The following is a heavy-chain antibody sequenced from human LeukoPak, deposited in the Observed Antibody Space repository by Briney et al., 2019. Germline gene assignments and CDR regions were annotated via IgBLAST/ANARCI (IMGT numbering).Heavy chain of an antibody. CDR3: ARGKISSSSLYYYYGMDV. CDR1: GFTFSSYA. V-gene: IGHV3-30*04. J-gene: IGHJ6*04. Sequence: GSLRLSCAASGFTFSSYAMHWVRQAPGKGLEWVAVISYDGSNKYYANSVKGRFTISRGNSKNTLYLQMNSLRAEDTAVYYCARGKISSSSLYYYYGMDVWGKGTTVTVSS. D-gene: IGHD6-13*01. CDR2: ISYDGSNK.